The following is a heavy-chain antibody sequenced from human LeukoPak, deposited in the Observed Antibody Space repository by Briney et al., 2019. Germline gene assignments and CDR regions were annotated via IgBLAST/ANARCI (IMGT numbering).Heavy chain of an antibody. D-gene: IGHD1-7*01. V-gene: IGHV3-66*02. Sequence: TGGSLRLSCAASGFTVSSNYMSWVRQAPGKGLEWVSVIYSGGSTYYADSVKGRFTISRDNSKNTLYLQMNSLRGEDTAVYYCARDKWNWYFDYWGQGTLVTVSS. CDR2: IYSGGST. CDR3: ARDKWNWYFDY. J-gene: IGHJ4*02. CDR1: GFTVSSNY.